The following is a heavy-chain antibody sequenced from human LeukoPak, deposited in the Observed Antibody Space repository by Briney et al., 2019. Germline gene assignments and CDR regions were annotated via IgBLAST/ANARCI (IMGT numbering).Heavy chain of an antibody. J-gene: IGHJ4*02. CDR2: IYYSGST. V-gene: IGHV4-59*01. Sequence: SETLSLTCSVSGGSISTYYWSWIRQPPGKGLEWIGYIYYSGSTNYNPSLKSRVTISVDTSKNQFSLNLSSVTAADTAVYYCARGDSGWSADFDHWGQGTLVTVSS. D-gene: IGHD6-19*01. CDR1: GGSISTYY. CDR3: ARGDSGWSADFDH.